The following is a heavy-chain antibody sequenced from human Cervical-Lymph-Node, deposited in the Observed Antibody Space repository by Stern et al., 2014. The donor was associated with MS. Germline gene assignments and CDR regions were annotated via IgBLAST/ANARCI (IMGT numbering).Heavy chain of an antibody. CDR3: ARELSGMYGMDV. J-gene: IGHJ6*02. D-gene: IGHD1-1*01. CDR2: IYYSGSS. V-gene: IGHV4-31*03. CDR1: GGFINNGVFN. Sequence: QLQLQGSGPGLVKPSQTLALTCTFSGGFINNGVFNWSLVSQHTGNGLEWLGYIYYSGSSYYNPSLKGRLTISVDTSKRHFSLKLTSVTAADTAVYYCARELSGMYGMDVWGQGTTVTVSS.